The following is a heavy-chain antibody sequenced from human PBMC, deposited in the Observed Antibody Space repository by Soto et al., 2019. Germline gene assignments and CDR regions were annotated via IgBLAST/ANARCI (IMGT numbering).Heavy chain of an antibody. CDR3: ASHTPAIAISDH. V-gene: IGHV4-39*01. Sequence: QLQLQESGPGLVKPSETLSLTCTVSGGSISSSSYYWGWIRQPPGKGLEWIGSIYYSGSTYYNPCPKSRVXLXVXXSKIQVALTLSSVTAADTAVYYCASHTPAIAISDHWGQGTLVTVSS. CDR1: GGSISSSSYY. CDR2: IYYSGST. D-gene: IGHD2-15*01. J-gene: IGHJ4*02.